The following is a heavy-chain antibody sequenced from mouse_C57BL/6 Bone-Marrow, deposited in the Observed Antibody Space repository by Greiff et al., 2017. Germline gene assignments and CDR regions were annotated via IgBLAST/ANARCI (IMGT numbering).Heavy chain of an antibody. CDR1: GFSLSTSGMC. V-gene: IGHV8-12*01. Sequence: QVTLKVSGPGILQSSQTLSLSCSFSGFSLSTSGMCVSWIRLPSGKGLEWLAHLYWDDDKRYNPSMNCRPPISKDPSRNQVFLKMHSVDTAATATDYCARRVDRGYAMDYWGQGTSGTVSS. J-gene: IGHJ4*01. CDR2: LYWDDDK. CDR3: ARRVDRGYAMDY.